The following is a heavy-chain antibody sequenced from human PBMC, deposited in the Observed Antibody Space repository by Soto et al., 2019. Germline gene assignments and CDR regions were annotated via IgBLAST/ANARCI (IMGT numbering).Heavy chain of an antibody. CDR2: ITGSGSST. V-gene: IGHV3-23*01. J-gene: IGHJ4*02. Sequence: EVQLLESGGGLVQPGGSLRLSCAASGFTLSNYAMSWVRQAPGKGLEWVSTITGSGSSTFYADSVKGRFTISRDNSRSTLYLQINSLRAEYTAVYYCAKGRMLPWFGEFIVWGQGPLVTVSS. D-gene: IGHD3-10*01. CDR1: GFTLSNYA. CDR3: AKGRMLPWFGEFIV.